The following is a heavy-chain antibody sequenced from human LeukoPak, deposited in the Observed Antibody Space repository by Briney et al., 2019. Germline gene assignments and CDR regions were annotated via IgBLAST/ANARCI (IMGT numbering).Heavy chain of an antibody. CDR3: ARSDFWSGYQDY. V-gene: IGHV3-23*01. D-gene: IGHD3-3*01. Sequence: GGSLRLSCAASGFTFSSYGMHWVRQAPGKGLEWVSAISGSGGSTDYADSVKGRFTISRDNSKNTLYLQMNSLRAEDTAVYYCARSDFWSGYQDYWGQGTLVTVSS. CDR1: GFTFSSYG. J-gene: IGHJ4*02. CDR2: ISGSGGST.